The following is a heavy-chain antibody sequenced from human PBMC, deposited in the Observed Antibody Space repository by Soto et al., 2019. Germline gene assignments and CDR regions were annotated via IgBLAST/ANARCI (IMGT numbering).Heavy chain of an antibody. Sequence: QVQLVQSGAEVKKPGSSVKVSCKASGGTFSSYAISWVRQAPGQGLEWMGGIIPIFGTANYAQKFQGRVTITADESTSTDYRELSSLRSEDTAVYYCARSYYYDSSGYYLHYYYYGMDVWGQGTTVTVSS. CDR1: GGTFSSYA. CDR2: IIPIFGTA. V-gene: IGHV1-69*01. D-gene: IGHD3-22*01. J-gene: IGHJ6*02. CDR3: ARSYYYDSSGYYLHYYYYGMDV.